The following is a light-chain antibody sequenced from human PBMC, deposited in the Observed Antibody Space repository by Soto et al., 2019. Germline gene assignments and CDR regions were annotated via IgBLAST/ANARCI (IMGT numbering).Light chain of an antibody. CDR1: QSISSY. CDR3: QQYNSYSPLT. Sequence: DIQMTQSPSSLSASVGDRVTITCRASQSISSYLNWYQQKPGKAPKLLIYKACILESGVPSRFSGSGSGTDFTLTISSLQPDDFATYYCQQYNSYSPLTFGGGTKVDIK. V-gene: IGKV1-5*03. CDR2: KAC. J-gene: IGKJ4*01.